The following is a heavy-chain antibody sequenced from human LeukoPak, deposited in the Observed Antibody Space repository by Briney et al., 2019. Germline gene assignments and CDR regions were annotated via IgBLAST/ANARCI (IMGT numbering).Heavy chain of an antibody. J-gene: IGHJ3*02. V-gene: IGHV3-74*01. CDR3: ARGGPDHAFDI. CDR1: GFTFRSFW. D-gene: IGHD1-14*01. Sequence: PGGSLRLSCAASGFTFRSFWMYWVRQGPGKGLVYVSRINNDGSGTTYADSVKGRFTISRDNGNNGVYLQMNGLRAEDTAVYYCARGGPDHAFDIWGQGTMVTVSS. CDR2: INNDGSGT.